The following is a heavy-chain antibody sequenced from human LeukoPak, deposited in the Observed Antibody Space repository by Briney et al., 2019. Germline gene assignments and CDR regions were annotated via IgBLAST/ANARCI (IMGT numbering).Heavy chain of an antibody. J-gene: IGHJ4*02. CDR1: GYTFTSYG. CDR3: AREGGDIVVVPAAIWDY. CDR2: ISAYNGNT. Sequence: ASVKVSCKASGYTFTSYGISWVRQAPGQGLEWMGWISAYNGNTNYAQKLQGRVTMTTDTSTSTAYMELRSLRSDDTAVYYCAREGGDIVVVPAAIWDYWCQGTLVTVSS. D-gene: IGHD2-2*02. V-gene: IGHV1-18*01.